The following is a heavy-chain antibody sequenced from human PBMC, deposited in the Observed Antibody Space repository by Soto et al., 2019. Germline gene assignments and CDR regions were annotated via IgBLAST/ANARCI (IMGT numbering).Heavy chain of an antibody. CDR2: ISGSGGNT. CDR1: GFLFSSYA. Sequence: WVSLRLSCAASGFLFSSYAMSWRHQAPEKGLELVSAISGSGGNTFYDDSLSGRFTISRETAKSTMFLHMKRTRADDTAVYDCARAREVIVPAGNDYWGQGTLVTVSS. D-gene: IGHD3-10*01. J-gene: IGHJ4*02. CDR3: ARAREVIVPAGNDY. V-gene: IGHV3-23*01.